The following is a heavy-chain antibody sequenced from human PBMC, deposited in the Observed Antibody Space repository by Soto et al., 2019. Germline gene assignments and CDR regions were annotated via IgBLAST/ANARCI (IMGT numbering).Heavy chain of an antibody. Sequence: SETLSLTCTVSGGSISSSSYYWGWIRQPPGKGLEWIGSIYYSGSTYYNPSLKSRVTISVDTSKNQFSLKLSSVTAADTAVYYCARSARQQLVLFQHWGQGTLVTVSS. J-gene: IGHJ1*01. CDR3: ARSARQQLVLFQH. D-gene: IGHD6-13*01. CDR2: IYYSGST. V-gene: IGHV4-39*01. CDR1: GGSISSSSYY.